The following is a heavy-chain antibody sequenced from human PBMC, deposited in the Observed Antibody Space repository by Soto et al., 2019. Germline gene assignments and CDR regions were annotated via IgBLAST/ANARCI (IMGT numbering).Heavy chain of an antibody. Sequence: QVQLVQSGSEVKKPGASVTVSCKASGYPFTGYYIHWVRQAPGQGPEWMGWVSPKTGETNYVQKLQGRVTMTTETCTSTAYLELTRLRSDDTAVYYCARRPMWRQVAQDYGMDVWGPGTTVTVS. CDR2: VSPKTGET. J-gene: IGHJ6*02. CDR1: GYPFTGYY. CDR3: ARRPMWRQVAQDYGMDV. V-gene: IGHV1-2*02. D-gene: IGHD2-15*01.